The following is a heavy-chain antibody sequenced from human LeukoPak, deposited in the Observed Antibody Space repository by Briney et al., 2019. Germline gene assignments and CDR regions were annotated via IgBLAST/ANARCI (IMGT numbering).Heavy chain of an antibody. CDR1: GGSFSGYY. V-gene: IGHV4-34*01. Sequence: PSETLSLTCAVYGGSFSGYYWSWIRQPPGKGLEWIGEINHSGSTNYNPSLKSRVTISVDASKNQFSLKLSSVTAADTAVYYCARGSGYLGTATIFFDYWGQGTLVTVSS. D-gene: IGHD5-24*01. J-gene: IGHJ4*02. CDR3: ARGSGYLGTATIFFDY. CDR2: INHSGST.